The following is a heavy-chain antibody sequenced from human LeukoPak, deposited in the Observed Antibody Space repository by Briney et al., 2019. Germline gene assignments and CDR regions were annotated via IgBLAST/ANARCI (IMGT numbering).Heavy chain of an antibody. V-gene: IGHV1-46*01. CDR3: ARDLGYCTSTSSNPAH. D-gene: IGHD2-2*01. CDR2: INPSGGST. Sequence: ASVKVSCKASGYTFTSYYMHWVRQAPGQGLEWMGIINPSGGSTSYAQKFQGRVTMTRDMSTSTVYMELSSLRSDDTAVYYCARDLGYCTSTSSNPAHWGQGPLVTVSS. CDR1: GYTFTSYY. J-gene: IGHJ4*02.